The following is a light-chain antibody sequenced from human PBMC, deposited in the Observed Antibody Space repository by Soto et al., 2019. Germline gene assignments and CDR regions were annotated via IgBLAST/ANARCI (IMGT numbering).Light chain of an antibody. CDR1: SSDVGGYNY. CDR2: DVS. CDR3: SSYTSCSTYVV. J-gene: IGLJ2*01. Sequence: QSALTQPASVSGSPGQSITISCTGTSSDVGGYNYVSWYQHHPGKAPKLMIYDVSNRPSGVSNRFSGSKSGNTASLTISGLQAEDEADYYCSSYTSCSTYVVFGGGTKVTVL. V-gene: IGLV2-14*03.